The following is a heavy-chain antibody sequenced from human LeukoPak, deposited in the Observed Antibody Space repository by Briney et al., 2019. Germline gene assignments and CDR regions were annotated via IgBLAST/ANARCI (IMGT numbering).Heavy chain of an antibody. D-gene: IGHD1-26*01. V-gene: IGHV4-59*08. CDR3: ARHETGGSYLLKY. Sequence: PSETLSLTCTVSGGSMSSYYWSWIRQPPGKGLEWIAYMYYGGNTDYNPSLKSRVTISIDTSNNQFSLKLSSVTAADTAMYYCARHETGGSYLLKYWGQGLLVTVSS. J-gene: IGHJ4*02. CDR1: GGSMSSYY. CDR2: MYYGGNT.